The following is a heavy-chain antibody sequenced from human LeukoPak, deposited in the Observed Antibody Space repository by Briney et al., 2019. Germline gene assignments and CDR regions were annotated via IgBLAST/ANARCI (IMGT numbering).Heavy chain of an antibody. Sequence: SETLSLTCTVSGGSISSYYWSWIRQPAGKGLEWIGRIYTSGSTNYNPSLKSRVTISVDTSKNQFSLKLSSVTAADTAVYYCAREGVVMGCSSTSCYPGFDYWGQGTLVTVSS. D-gene: IGHD2-2*01. CDR2: IYTSGST. J-gene: IGHJ4*02. CDR3: AREGVVMGCSSTSCYPGFDY. V-gene: IGHV4-4*07. CDR1: GGSISSYY.